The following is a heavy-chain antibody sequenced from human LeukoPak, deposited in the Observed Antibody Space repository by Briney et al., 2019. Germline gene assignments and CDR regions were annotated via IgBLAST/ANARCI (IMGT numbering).Heavy chain of an antibody. Sequence: GGSLRLSCAASGFTFSSYAMSWVRQAPGKGLEWVAVIWYDGSNKYYADSVKGRFTISRDNSNNTLYLQMNSLSAEDTAVYYCARGSTGDYYYYYYMDVWGKGTTVTVSS. D-gene: IGHD7-27*01. V-gene: IGHV3-33*08. CDR3: ARGSTGDYYYYYYMDV. CDR1: GFTFSSYA. J-gene: IGHJ6*03. CDR2: IWYDGSNK.